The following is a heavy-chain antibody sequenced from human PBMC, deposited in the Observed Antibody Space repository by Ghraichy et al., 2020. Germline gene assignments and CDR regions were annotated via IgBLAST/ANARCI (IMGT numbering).Heavy chain of an antibody. J-gene: IGHJ6*02. D-gene: IGHD3-16*01. V-gene: IGHV4-34*01. CDR1: GGSFSGYY. CDR2: INHSGST. Sequence: SETLSLTCAVYGGSFSGYYWSWIRQPPGKGLEWIGEINHSGSTNYNPSLKSRVTISVDTSKNQFSLKLSSVTAADTAVYYCARLRTLTYYYYGMDVWGQGTTVTVSS. CDR3: ARLRTLTYYYYGMDV.